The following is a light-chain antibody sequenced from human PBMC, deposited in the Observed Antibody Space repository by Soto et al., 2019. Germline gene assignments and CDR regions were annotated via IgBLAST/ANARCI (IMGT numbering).Light chain of an antibody. CDR3: QQYNSYSRT. J-gene: IGKJ1*01. Sequence: AIRMTQSPSSFSASTGDRVTITCRASQGISSYLAWYQQKPGKAPKLLIYAASTLQSGVPSRFSGSGSGTEFTLTISSLQPDDFATYYCQQYNSYSRTFGQGTKVDNK. CDR2: AAS. V-gene: IGKV1-8*01. CDR1: QGISSY.